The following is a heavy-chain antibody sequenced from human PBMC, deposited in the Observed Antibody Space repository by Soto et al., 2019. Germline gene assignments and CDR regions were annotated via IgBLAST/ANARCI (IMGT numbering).Heavy chain of an antibody. V-gene: IGHV3-21*01. D-gene: IGHD1-26*01. CDR3: VRVMSELYEGAFDI. J-gene: IGHJ3*02. CDR2: ISSSLSYI. CDR1: GFTFSSYS. Sequence: GGSLRLSCAASGFTFSSYSFNWVRQAPGKGLEWVSSISSSLSYIYYADSLKGRFTISRDNAKNSLYLQMHSLRAEYTAVYYCVRVMSELYEGAFDIWGQGTLVTVSS.